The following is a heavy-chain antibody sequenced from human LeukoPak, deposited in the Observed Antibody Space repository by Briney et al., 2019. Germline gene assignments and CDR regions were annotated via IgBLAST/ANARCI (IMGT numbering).Heavy chain of an antibody. CDR3: ARERVGATTGFDS. CDR2: IYASGST. Sequence: SETLSLTCTVSGDSISSYYWSWIRQPAGKGLEWIGRIYASGSTNYNPSLKSRVTMSVDTSKNQFSLKLSSVTAADTAVYYCARERVGATTGFDSWGRGTLVTVSS. J-gene: IGHJ4*02. V-gene: IGHV4-4*07. D-gene: IGHD1-26*01. CDR1: GDSISSYY.